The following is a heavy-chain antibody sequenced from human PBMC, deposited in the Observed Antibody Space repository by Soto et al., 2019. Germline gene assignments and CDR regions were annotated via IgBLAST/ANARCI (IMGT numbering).Heavy chain of an antibody. CDR2: IKEDGSEK. V-gene: IGHV3-7*02. CDR3: ASATGADKEDY. CDR1: GFTFSSYW. J-gene: IGHJ4*02. Sequence: PASGFTFSSYWMSWVRQAPGRGLEWVGNIKEDGSEKYYVDSVNGRFTVSRDNAKNSLYLQMNSLRAEDTAVYYCASATGADKEDYWGQGTLVTVSS. D-gene: IGHD3-10*01.